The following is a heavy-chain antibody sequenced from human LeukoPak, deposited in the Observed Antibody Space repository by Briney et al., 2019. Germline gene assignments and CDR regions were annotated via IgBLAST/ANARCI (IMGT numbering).Heavy chain of an antibody. CDR1: GGSISSSRYY. CDR2: MYYSGST. Sequence: SETLSLTCTVSGGSISSSRYYWGWIRQPPGKGLEWIGSMYYSGSTYYNPSLKSRVTISVDTSKNQFSLKLSSVTAADTAVYYCARLRYYYDSSGYRDAFDIWGQGTMVTVSS. J-gene: IGHJ3*02. D-gene: IGHD3-22*01. V-gene: IGHV4-39*01. CDR3: ARLRYYYDSSGYRDAFDI.